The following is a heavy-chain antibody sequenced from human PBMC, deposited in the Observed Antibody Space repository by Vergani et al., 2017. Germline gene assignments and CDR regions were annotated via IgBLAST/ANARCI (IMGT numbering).Heavy chain of an antibody. CDR2: IIPIFGTA. V-gene: IGHV1-69*06. CDR3: ARGTYYYDSSGYYYPDYYYYGMDV. D-gene: IGHD3-22*01. J-gene: IGHJ6*02. CDR1: GGTFSSYA. Sequence: QVQLVQSGAEVKKPGSSVKVSCKASGGTFSSYAISWVRQAPGQGLEWMGGIIPIFGTANYAQKFQGRVTITADKSTSTAYMELSSLRSEDTAVYYCARGTYYYDSSGYYYPDYYYYGMDVWVQGTTVTVSS.